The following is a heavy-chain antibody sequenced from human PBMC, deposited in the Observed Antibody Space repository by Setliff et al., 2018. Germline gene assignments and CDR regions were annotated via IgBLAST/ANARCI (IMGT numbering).Heavy chain of an antibody. D-gene: IGHD4-4*01. Sequence: LSLTCNVSGASISSSYWTWIRQPPGNELEWIGYVYSSSSPYYEPSLESRVTMSIDTSKNQISLQLRSLTAADTAVYYCVRVLYDYSFESWGQGTLVTVS. J-gene: IGHJ4*02. CDR3: VRVLYDYSFES. V-gene: IGHV4-4*08. CDR1: GASISSSY. CDR2: VYSSSSP.